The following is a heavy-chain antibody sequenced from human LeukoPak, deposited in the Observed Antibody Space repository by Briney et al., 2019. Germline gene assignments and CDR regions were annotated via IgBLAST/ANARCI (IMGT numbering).Heavy chain of an antibody. CDR1: GFSLTASGMC. CDR3: ARIRGSRYYFDY. CDR2: IDWDDDK. Sequence: SGPTLVNPTQTLTLTCTFSGFSLTASGMCVSWIRQPPGKALEWLARIDWDDDKYYSTSLRTRLTISKDTSKNQVVLTMTNMDPVDTATYYCARIRGSRYYFDYWGQGTLVTVSS. D-gene: IGHD6-13*01. V-gene: IGHV2-70*11. J-gene: IGHJ4*02.